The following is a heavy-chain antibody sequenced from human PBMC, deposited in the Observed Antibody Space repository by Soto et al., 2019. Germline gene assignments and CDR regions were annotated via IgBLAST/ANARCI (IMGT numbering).Heavy chain of an antibody. D-gene: IGHD3-10*01. CDR1: GGTFSSYA. J-gene: IGHJ4*02. CDR2: IIPIFGTA. CDR3: ARSKGSGSYYNGFDY. Sequence: SVKVSCKASGGTFSSYAISWVRQAPGQGLEWMGGIIPIFGTANYAQKFQGRVTITAGESTSTSYMELSSLRSEDTAVYYCARSKGSGSYYNGFDYWGQGTLVTVSS. V-gene: IGHV1-69*13.